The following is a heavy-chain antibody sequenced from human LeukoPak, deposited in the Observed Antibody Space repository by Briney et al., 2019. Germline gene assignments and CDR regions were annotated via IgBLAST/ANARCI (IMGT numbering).Heavy chain of an antibody. CDR2: IYYSGST. CDR3: ATHHSIPPRY. D-gene: IGHD4-11*01. CDR1: GGSISSSSYY. V-gene: IGHV4-39*01. Sequence: SETLSLTCTVSGGSISSSSYYWGWIRQPPGKGLEWIGSIYYSGSTYYNPSLKSRVTISVDTSKNQFSLKLSSVTAADTAVYYCATHHSIPPRYRGQGTLVTVSS. J-gene: IGHJ4*02.